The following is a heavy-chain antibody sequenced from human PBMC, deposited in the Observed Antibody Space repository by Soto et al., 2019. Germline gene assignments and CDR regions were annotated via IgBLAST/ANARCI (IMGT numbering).Heavy chain of an antibody. CDR1: GGSISSAYEY. J-gene: IGHJ4*02. D-gene: IGHD6-13*01. V-gene: IGHV4-30-4*01. CDR2: IYYGGST. CDR3: AREYSSSWFRFDY. Sequence: PSETLSLTCTVSGGSISSAYEYWSWIRQPPGKGLEWIVYIYYGGSTHYNPSLKSRVIISVDTSKNQFSLKLNSVTAADTAVYYCAREYSSSWFRFDYWGQGTLVTVSS.